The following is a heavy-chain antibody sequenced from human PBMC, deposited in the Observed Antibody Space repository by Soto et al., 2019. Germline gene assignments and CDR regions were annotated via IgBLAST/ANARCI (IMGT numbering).Heavy chain of an antibody. V-gene: IGHV4-4*02. CDR3: ARTTYYYDSSGYQPDY. CDR2: IYYSGST. J-gene: IGHJ4*02. CDR1: RGSINSNNW. Sequence: SETLSLTCAVSRGSINSNNWWSWVRQPPGKGLEWIGEIYYSGSTNYNPSLKSRVAMSLDTSKNQFSLTLSSVTAADTVMYYCARTTYYYDSSGYQPDYWGQGTLVTVSS. D-gene: IGHD3-22*01.